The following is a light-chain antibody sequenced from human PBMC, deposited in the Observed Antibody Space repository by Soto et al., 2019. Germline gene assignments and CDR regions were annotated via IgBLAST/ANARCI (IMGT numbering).Light chain of an antibody. CDR3: HQYDDGPYT. J-gene: IGKJ2*01. V-gene: IGKV3-15*01. CDR2: GAS. CDR1: QSVSSN. Sequence: EIVVTQSPATLSVSPWERATLSCRASQSVSSNVAWYQQIPGQTPRLLIYGASTRATTIPVRFSGSGSGTEFTLTISSLQSEDFAVYYCHQYDDGPYTFGQGTKVDIK.